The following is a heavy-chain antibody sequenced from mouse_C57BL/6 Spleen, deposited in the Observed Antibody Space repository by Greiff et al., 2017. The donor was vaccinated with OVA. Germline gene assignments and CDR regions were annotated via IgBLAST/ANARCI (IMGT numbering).Heavy chain of an antibody. D-gene: IGHD2-5*01. J-gene: IGHJ2*01. V-gene: IGHV1-15*01. CDR2: IDPETGGT. Sequence: VQLQQSGAELVRPGASVTLSCKASGYTFTDYGMHWVKQTPVHGLEWIGAIDPETGGTAYNQKFKGKAILTADKSSSTAYMELRSLTSEDSAVYYCTTYYSNYVPFDYWGQGTTLTVSS. CDR1: GYTFTDYG. CDR3: TTYYSNYVPFDY.